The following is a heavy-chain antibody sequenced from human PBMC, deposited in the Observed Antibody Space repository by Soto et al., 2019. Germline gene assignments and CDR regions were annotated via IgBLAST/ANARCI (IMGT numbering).Heavy chain of an antibody. J-gene: IGHJ5*02. CDR3: ARALGFLEWLSRFDP. Sequence: GASVKVSCKASGYTFSSNSIHWVRQAPGQGLEWMGWITPFNGDTSYAQKFQGRVTMTRDTSTSTVYMELSSLRSEDTAVYYCARALGFLEWLSRFDPWGQGTLVTVSS. CDR2: ITPFNGDT. D-gene: IGHD3-3*01. CDR1: GYTFSSNS. V-gene: IGHV1-18*04.